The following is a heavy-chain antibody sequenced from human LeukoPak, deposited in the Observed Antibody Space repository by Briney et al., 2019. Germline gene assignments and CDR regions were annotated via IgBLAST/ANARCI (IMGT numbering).Heavy chain of an antibody. D-gene: IGHD3-9*01. CDR1: GFTFGDYS. CDR3: SREVRYFDWFQADY. V-gene: IGHV3-49*03. J-gene: IGHJ4*02. CDR2: IRNKAYGGTT. Sequence: PGGSLRLSCSASGFTFGDYSMSWFRQAPGKGLEWVGFIRNKAYGGTTEYAACVKGRFTIAREDKERIAYMQMDRLKTEHTAVYYCSREVRYFDWFQADYWGQGTLVTVSS.